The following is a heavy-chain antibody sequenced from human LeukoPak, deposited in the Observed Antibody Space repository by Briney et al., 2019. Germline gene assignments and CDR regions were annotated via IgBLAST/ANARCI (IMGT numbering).Heavy chain of an antibody. CDR3: AKDAVTDPTFDYFDY. Sequence: ASVKVSCKASGYTFTDYYIHWVRQAPGQGLEWVGWINPNSGDTKYAQNFQGRVTMTRDTSITIVSMDLSRLTSDDTAVYYCAKDAVTDPTFDYFDYWGQGTLVTVSS. CDR1: GYTFTDYY. V-gene: IGHV1-2*02. CDR2: INPNSGDT. D-gene: IGHD4-17*01. J-gene: IGHJ4*02.